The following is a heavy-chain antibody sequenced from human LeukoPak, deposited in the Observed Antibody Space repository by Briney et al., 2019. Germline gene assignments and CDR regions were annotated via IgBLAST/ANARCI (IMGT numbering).Heavy chain of an antibody. CDR1: GYTFTGYY. V-gene: IGHV1-2*02. CDR2: INPNSGGT. J-gene: IGHJ6*03. Sequence: ASVKVSCKASGYTFTGYYMHWVRQAPGQGLEWMRWINPNSGGTNYAQKFQGRVTMTRDTSISTAYMELSRLRSDDTAVYYCARAGPPDYYYYYMDVWGKGTTVTVSS. CDR3: ARAGPPDYYYYYMDV.